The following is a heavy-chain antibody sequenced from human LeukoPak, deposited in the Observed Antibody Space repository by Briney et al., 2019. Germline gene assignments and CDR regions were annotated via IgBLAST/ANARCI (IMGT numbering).Heavy chain of an antibody. CDR1: GFTFSSYW. CDR2: INTDASST. Sequence: GGSLRLSCAASGFTFSSYWMHWVRQAPGKGLVWVSHINTDASSTSYADSVKGRFTISRDNAKNTLYLQMNSLTAEDTAVYYCAKGYYMVVWGKGTTVTVSS. V-gene: IGHV3-74*01. CDR3: AKGYYMVV. J-gene: IGHJ6*03.